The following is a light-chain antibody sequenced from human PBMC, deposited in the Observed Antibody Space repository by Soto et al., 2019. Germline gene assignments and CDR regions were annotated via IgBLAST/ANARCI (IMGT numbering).Light chain of an antibody. V-gene: IGKV3-20*01. Sequence: EIVLTQSPGTLSLSPGEIATLSCRASQSLSSSYLAWYQQIPGQAPRLLIYGASSRATGIPDRFSGSGSGTDFTLTISRLEPEDFAVYYCQQYGSSLFSFGPGTKVDIK. J-gene: IGKJ3*01. CDR3: QQYGSSLFS. CDR1: QSLSSSY. CDR2: GAS.